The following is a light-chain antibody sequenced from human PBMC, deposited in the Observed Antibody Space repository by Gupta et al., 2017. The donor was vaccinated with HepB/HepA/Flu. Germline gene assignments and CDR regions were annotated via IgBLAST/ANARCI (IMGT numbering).Light chain of an antibody. CDR1: QSLLHSNGYNY. J-gene: IGKJ5*01. V-gene: IGKV2-28*01. CDR2: LGS. CDR3: MQALQTPPA. Sequence: DIVMTQSPLSLPVTPGEPGSISCRSSQSLLHSNGYNYLDWYLQKPGQSPQPLIYLGSNRASGVTDRFSGSGSGTDFTLKISRVEAEDVGVYYCMQALQTPPAFGQGTRLEIK.